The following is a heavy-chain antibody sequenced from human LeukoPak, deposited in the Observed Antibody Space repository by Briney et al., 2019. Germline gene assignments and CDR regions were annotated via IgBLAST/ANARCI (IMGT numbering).Heavy chain of an antibody. J-gene: IGHJ4*02. CDR3: AKDLYYYDSSGYPDVH. CDR1: GFPFSNYA. Sequence: GGSLRLSCAASGFPFSNYAMTWVRQAPGKGLERVSGISDSGDRTYYADSVKGRFTISRDNSKSTLYLQMNSLRAEDTAVYYCAKDLYYYDSSGYPDVHWGQGTLVTVSS. V-gene: IGHV3-23*01. CDR2: ISDSGDRT. D-gene: IGHD3-22*01.